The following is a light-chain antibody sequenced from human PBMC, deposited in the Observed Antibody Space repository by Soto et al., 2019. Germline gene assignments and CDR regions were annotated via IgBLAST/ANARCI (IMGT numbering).Light chain of an antibody. CDR3: CSYAGSSSLV. Sequence: QSALTQPASVSGSPGQSITISCTGTSSDVGRYNHVSWYQQHPGKAPQLMIYEVSKRPSGVSNRFSGSKSGNTASLTISGLQAEDEADYYCCSYAGSSSLVFGGGTKLTVL. J-gene: IGLJ3*02. CDR1: SSDVGRYNH. CDR2: EVS. V-gene: IGLV2-23*02.